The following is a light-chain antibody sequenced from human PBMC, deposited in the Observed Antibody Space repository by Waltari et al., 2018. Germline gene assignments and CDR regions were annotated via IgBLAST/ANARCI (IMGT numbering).Light chain of an antibody. CDR1: SSDVGGYHY. V-gene: IGLV2-8*01. J-gene: IGLJ3*02. CDR2: EVS. CDR3: SSYAGSNTWV. Sequence: QSALTQPPSASGSPGQSVTISCTGTSSDVGGYHYVSWYQHHPGKAPKFMIYEVSKRPAGGPDRFSGSKSGNTASLTVSGLQAEDEAEYYCSSYAGSNTWVFGGGTKLTVL.